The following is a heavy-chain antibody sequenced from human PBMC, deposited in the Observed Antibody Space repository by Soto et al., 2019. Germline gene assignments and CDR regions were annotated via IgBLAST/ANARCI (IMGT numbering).Heavy chain of an antibody. D-gene: IGHD3-3*01. CDR3: ARAPAWSGGQSLDV. V-gene: IGHV3-48*02. Sequence: EVQLVESGGCLVQPGGSLRLSCAASGFSFSTYSMNWVRQAPGKGLEWVSYISGSGSSIYYADSVRGRFTISRDNAKNSLFVQMKSLRDEDTAVYYCARAPAWSGGQSLDVWGQGTTVTVSS. CDR2: ISGSGSSI. CDR1: GFSFSTYS. J-gene: IGHJ6*02.